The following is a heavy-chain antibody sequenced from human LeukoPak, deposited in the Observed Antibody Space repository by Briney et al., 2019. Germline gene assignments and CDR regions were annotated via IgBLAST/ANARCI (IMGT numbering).Heavy chain of an antibody. J-gene: IGHJ4*02. CDR1: GGSFSGYY. Sequence: KPSETLSLTCAVYGGSFSGYYWSWISQPPGKGLEWIGEINHSGSTNYNPSLKSRVTISVDTSKNQFSLTLSTVTAADTAVYYCARVKLQYDYIWGSYRDFDYWGQGTLVTVSS. CDR3: ARVKLQYDYIWGSYRDFDY. D-gene: IGHD3-16*02. V-gene: IGHV4-34*01. CDR2: INHSGST.